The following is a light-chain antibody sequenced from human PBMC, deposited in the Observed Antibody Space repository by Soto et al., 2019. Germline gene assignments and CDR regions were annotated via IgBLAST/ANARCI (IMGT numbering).Light chain of an antibody. V-gene: IGKV3-20*01. CDR3: QQYGGSPIT. Sequence: EIVLTQSPGTLSLSPGERATLSCRASQSVSSSYLAWYQQKPGQAPRLLIYGASNRATGIPDRFSGSGSGTDFTLTISRLEPDDFALYFCQQYGGSPITFGLGTRLEIK. CDR2: GAS. CDR1: QSVSSSY. J-gene: IGKJ5*01.